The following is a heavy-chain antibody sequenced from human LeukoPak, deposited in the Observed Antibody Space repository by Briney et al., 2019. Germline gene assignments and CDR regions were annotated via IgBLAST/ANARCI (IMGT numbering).Heavy chain of an antibody. J-gene: IGHJ6*03. CDR3: ARETPERQLLLYYYYYMDV. Sequence: SETLSLTCAVYAGSFSGYYWSWIRQPPGKGLEWIGEINHSGSTNYNPTLKSRATISVDTSKNQFSLKLSSVTAADTAVYYCARETPERQLLLYYYYYMDVWGKGTTVTVSS. CDR2: INHSGST. D-gene: IGHD2-15*01. V-gene: IGHV4-34*01. CDR1: AGSFSGYY.